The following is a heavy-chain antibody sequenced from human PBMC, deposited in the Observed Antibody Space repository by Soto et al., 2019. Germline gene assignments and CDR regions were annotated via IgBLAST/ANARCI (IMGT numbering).Heavy chain of an antibody. CDR2: ISGSGGST. V-gene: IGHV3-23*01. D-gene: IGHD4-17*01. CDR3: AKCPTDPYGDYLYWYFDL. CDR1: GFTFSSYA. Sequence: GGSLRLSCAASGFTFSSYAMSWVRQAPGKGLEWASAISGSGGSTYYADSVKGRFTISRDNSKNTLYLKMNSLRAEDTAVYYCAKCPTDPYGDYLYWYFDLWGRGTLVTVSS. J-gene: IGHJ2*01.